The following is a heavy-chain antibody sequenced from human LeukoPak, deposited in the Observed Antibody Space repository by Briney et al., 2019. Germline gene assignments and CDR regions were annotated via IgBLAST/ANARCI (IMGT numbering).Heavy chain of an antibody. V-gene: IGHV3-64*01. J-gene: IGHJ4*02. Sequence: GGSLRLSCAASGFTFSRYSMHWVRQAPGKGLEYVSAISNNGGITYYAKSVKGRFTISRDNSKNTLYLQMGSLRAEDMAVYYCARTSIAAREADYWGQGTLVTVSS. D-gene: IGHD6-6*01. CDR1: GFTFSRYS. CDR2: ISNNGGIT. CDR3: ARTSIAAREADY.